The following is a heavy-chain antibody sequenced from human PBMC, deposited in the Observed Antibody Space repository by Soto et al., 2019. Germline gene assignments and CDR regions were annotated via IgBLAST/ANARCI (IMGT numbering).Heavy chain of an antibody. CDR2: IYYSGST. J-gene: IGHJ4*02. D-gene: IGHD1-1*01. CDR1: GGSISSISYY. CDR3: ARQGRTGYAHRHFDX. V-gene: IGHV4-39*01. Sequence: SETLSLTCTVSGGSISSISYYWGWIRQPPGKGLEWIGSIYYSGSTYYNPSLKSRVTISVDTSKNQFSLKLSSVTAADTAVYYCARQGRTGYAHRHFDXWGQGTLVTVSX.